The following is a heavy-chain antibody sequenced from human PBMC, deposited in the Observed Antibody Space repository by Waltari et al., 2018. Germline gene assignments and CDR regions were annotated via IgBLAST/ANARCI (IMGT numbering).Heavy chain of an antibody. J-gene: IGHJ4*02. V-gene: IGHV3-23*01. Sequence: EVQLLESGGGLVQPGGSLRLSCAASGFTFRSYAMSWVRPAPGKGLEWVSAITGSGVGTYDGASVKGRFTISRENSKNTLSLQMDSLRVDDTAVYYCARLTGYSSSWYREGFDYWGQGALVTVSS. CDR3: ARLTGYSSSWYREGFDY. D-gene: IGHD6-13*01. CDR2: ITGSGVGT. CDR1: GFTFRSYA.